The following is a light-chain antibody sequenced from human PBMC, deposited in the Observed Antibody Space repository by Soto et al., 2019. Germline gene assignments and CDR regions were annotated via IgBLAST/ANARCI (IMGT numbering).Light chain of an antibody. Sequence: DIQMTQSPSSLSASVGDRVTITCRASQSISSYLNWYHQKPGKAPKLLIYAASSLQSGVPSRFSGSGSGTHFTLTISGLHPEDFATYYCQQSYSTPPGTFGQGTKLEIK. CDR1: QSISSY. CDR3: QQSYSTPPGT. CDR2: AAS. J-gene: IGKJ2*02. V-gene: IGKV1-39*01.